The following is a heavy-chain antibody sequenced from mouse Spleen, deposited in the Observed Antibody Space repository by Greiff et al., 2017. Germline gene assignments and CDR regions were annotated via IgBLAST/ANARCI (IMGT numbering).Heavy chain of an antibody. CDR2: ISYDGSN. CDR3: ASYYSGGNWFAY. Sequence: EVHLVESGPGLVKPSQSLSLTCSVTGYSITSGYYWNWIRQFPGNKLEWMGYISYDGSNNYNPSLKNRISITRDTSKNQFFLKLNSVTTEDTATYYCASYYSGGNWFAYWGQGTLVTVSA. CDR1: GYSITSGYY. V-gene: IGHV3-6*01. D-gene: IGHD1-1*01. J-gene: IGHJ3*01.